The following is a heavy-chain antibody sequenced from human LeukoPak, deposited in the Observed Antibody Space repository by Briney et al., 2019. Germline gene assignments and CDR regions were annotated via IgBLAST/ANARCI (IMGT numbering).Heavy chain of an antibody. CDR1: GGSFSGYY. J-gene: IGHJ3*02. CDR3: ARGPIAVANDAFDI. CDR2: INHSGST. V-gene: IGHV4-34*01. D-gene: IGHD6-19*01. Sequence: SETLSLTCAVYGGSFSGYYCSWIRQPPGKGLEWIGEINHSGSTNYNPSLKSRVTISVDTSKNQFSLKLSSVTAADTAVYYCARGPIAVANDAFDIWGQGTMVTVSS.